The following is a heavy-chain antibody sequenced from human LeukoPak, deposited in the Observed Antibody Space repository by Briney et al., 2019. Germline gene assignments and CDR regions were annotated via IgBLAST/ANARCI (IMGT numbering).Heavy chain of an antibody. D-gene: IGHD1-26*01. CDR2: ISNSGGST. Sequence: GGSLRLSCAASGFTFPTYAMSWVRQAPGKGLEWVSVISNSGGSTYYADSVKGRFTISRDDSKNTLYLQMNSLRAEDTAVYYCAKDLGRYRNNYFDYWGQGTLVTVSS. J-gene: IGHJ4*02. V-gene: IGHV3-23*01. CDR1: GFTFPTYA. CDR3: AKDLGRYRNNYFDY.